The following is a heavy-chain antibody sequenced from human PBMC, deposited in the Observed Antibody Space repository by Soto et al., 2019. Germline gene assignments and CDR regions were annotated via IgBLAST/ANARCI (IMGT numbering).Heavy chain of an antibody. CDR2: INPNSGGT. J-gene: IGHJ4*02. Sequence: SVKVSCKASGYTFTGYYMHWVRQAPGQGLEWMGWINPNSGGTNYAQKFQGRVTMTRDTSISTAYMELSRLRSDDTAVYYCARDWLVYRGRYPPLLFDYWGQGNRVTVSS. CDR3: ARDWLVYRGRYPPLLFDY. D-gene: IGHD2-8*01. CDR1: GYTFTGYY. V-gene: IGHV1-2*02.